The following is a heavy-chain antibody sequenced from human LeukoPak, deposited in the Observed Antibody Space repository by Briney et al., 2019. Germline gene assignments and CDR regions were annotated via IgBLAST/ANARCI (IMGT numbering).Heavy chain of an antibody. J-gene: IGHJ4*02. CDR1: GFTFSSYA. D-gene: IGHD2-21*02. CDR3: AKGIRGGGLILSYFDY. CDR2: ISGSGGST. V-gene: IGHV3-23*01. Sequence: GGSLRLSCAASGFTFSSYAMSWVRQAPGKGLEWVSAISGSGGSTYYADSVKGRFTISRDNSKNTLYLQMNSLRAEDTAVYYCAKGIRGGGLILSYFDYWGQGTLVTVSS.